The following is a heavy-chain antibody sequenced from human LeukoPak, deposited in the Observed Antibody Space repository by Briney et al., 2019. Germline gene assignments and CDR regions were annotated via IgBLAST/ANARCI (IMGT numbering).Heavy chain of an antibody. J-gene: IGHJ6*03. CDR1: RGSISSSTYY. Sequence: PSQPLSLTCTVPRGSISSSTYYWGWTRQPPGKGLEWIGSMYNSGSTYYNPSLKSRVIISEDTSKNQFSLKLSSVTAADTAVYYCARLKESSSLFHDYYYYMDVWGKGTTVTVSS. V-gene: IGHV4-39*01. CDR2: MYNSGST. CDR3: ARLKESSSLFHDYYYYMDV. D-gene: IGHD6-6*01.